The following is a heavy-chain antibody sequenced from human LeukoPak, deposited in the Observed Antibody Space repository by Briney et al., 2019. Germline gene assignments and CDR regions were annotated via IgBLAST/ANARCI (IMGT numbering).Heavy chain of an antibody. Sequence: GGSLRLSCAASEFTFDYYGMSWVRQAPGKGLEWVSGINWNGYSIGYADSVKGRFTISRDNGKNFLYPQMNSLKAEDTAFYHCARVDYASGYFDLWGRGTLVTVSS. CDR2: INWNGYSI. CDR1: EFTFDYYG. J-gene: IGHJ2*01. CDR3: ARVDYASGYFDL. V-gene: IGHV3-20*01. D-gene: IGHD3-16*01.